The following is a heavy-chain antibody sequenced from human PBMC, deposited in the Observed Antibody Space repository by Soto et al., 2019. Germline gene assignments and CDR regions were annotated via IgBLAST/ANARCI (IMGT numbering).Heavy chain of an antibody. V-gene: IGHV4-39*07. Sequence: WETLSLTCTVSGGSISSSSYYWGWIRQPPGKGLEWIGSIYYSGSTYHNPSLKSRVTISVDTSKNQFSLKLSSVTTADTAVYYCARSRYCSSTSCYKDSRSWYIAYRGQGTLVTVSS. CDR2: IYYSGST. J-gene: IGHJ4*02. CDR3: ARSRYCSSTSCYKDSRSWYIAY. CDR1: GGSISSSSYY. D-gene: IGHD2-2*02.